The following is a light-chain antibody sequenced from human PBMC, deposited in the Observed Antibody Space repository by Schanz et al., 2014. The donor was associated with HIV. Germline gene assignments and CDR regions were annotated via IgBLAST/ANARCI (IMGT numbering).Light chain of an antibody. V-gene: IGLV1-44*01. CDR1: SSNIGSHT. CDR2: SND. Sequence: QSVLTQPPSASGTPGQRVTISCSGSSSNIGSHTVNWYQQLPGTAPKLLMYSNDQRPSGVPDRFSGSKSGTSASLAISGLQSEDEADYYCAAWDDSLSGPVFGGGTKLTVL. CDR3: AAWDDSLSGPV. J-gene: IGLJ2*01.